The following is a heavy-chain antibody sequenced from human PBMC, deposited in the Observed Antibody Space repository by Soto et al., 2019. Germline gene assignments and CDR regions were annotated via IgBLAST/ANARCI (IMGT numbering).Heavy chain of an antibody. CDR1: GFTFSSYS. J-gene: IGHJ4*02. Sequence: GSLRLSCADSGFTFSSYSMNWVRQAPGKGLEWVSSISSSSSYIYYADSVQGRFTISRDNAKNSRYLQMNSLRAEDTAVYYCARVRMELRLEPEMGYWGQGTLVTVSS. D-gene: IGHD3-16*01. CDR2: ISSSSSYI. CDR3: ARVRMELRLEPEMGY. V-gene: IGHV3-21*01.